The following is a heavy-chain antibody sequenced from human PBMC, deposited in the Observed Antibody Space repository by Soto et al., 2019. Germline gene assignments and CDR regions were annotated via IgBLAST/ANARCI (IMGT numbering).Heavy chain of an antibody. CDR3: ARADSGSFRWYFDY. CDR2: INPGSGNI. V-gene: IGHV1-46*03. CDR1: GYSFTSHY. J-gene: IGHJ4*02. Sequence: ASVKVSCKAIGYSFTSHYMHWVRQAPGQRLEWMGTINPGSGNIDYAQKFKGRVTITKDTSTSTAYMERSSLTSEDTAVYYCARADSGSFRWYFDYWGQGTLVTVSS. D-gene: IGHD1-26*01.